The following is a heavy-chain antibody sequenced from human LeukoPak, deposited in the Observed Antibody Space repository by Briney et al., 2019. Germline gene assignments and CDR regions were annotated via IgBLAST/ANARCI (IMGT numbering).Heavy chain of an antibody. Sequence: GGSLGLSCAASGFTVSSNYMSWVRQAPGKGLEWVSAISGSGGSTYYADSVKGRFTISRDNSKNTLYPQMNSLRAEDTAVYYCAKDMAAGTAWVVYYYMDVWGKGTTVTVSS. J-gene: IGHJ6*03. D-gene: IGHD6-13*01. CDR2: ISGSGGST. V-gene: IGHV3-23*01. CDR3: AKDMAAGTAWVVYYYMDV. CDR1: GFTVSSNY.